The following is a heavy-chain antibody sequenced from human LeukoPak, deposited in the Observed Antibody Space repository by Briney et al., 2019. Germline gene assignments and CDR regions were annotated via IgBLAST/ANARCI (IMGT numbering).Heavy chain of an antibody. CDR2: INPSDGST. V-gene: IGHV1-46*01. CDR1: GYTFSGYY. D-gene: IGHD3-16*01. J-gene: IGHJ5*02. CDR3: ARGRFGRTATPFDP. Sequence: ASVTVSCKASGYTFSGYYMHWVRQAPGQGLEWIGIINPSDGSTSYAQKFQGRVTMTRDTSTSTVYMELSSLRSEDTAVYYCARGRFGRTATPFDPWGQGTLVTVSS.